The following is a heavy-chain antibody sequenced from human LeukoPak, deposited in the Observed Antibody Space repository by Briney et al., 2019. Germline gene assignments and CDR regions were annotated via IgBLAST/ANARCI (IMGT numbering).Heavy chain of an antibody. CDR3: AGAVADTTIDN. V-gene: IGHV4-59*01. CDR2: IYYSGST. Sequence: PSETLSLTCTVSGGSISSYYWSWIRQPPGKGLEWIGYIYYSGSTNYNPSLKSRVTISVDTSKSQFSLKLSSVTAADTAVYYCAGAVADTTIDNWGQGTLVTVSS. D-gene: IGHD6-19*01. J-gene: IGHJ4*02. CDR1: GGSISSYY.